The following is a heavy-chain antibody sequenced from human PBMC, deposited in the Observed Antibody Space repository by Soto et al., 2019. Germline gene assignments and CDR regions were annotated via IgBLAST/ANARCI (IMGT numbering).Heavy chain of an antibody. CDR2: IYYSGST. D-gene: IGHD5-18*01. V-gene: IGHV4-39*01. J-gene: IGHJ2*01. CDR3: SLTPPYSYGYWYFDL. CDR1: GGSISSSSYY. Sequence: QLQLQESGPGLVKPSETLSLTCTVSGGSISSSSYYWGWIRQPPGKGLEWIGSIYYSGSTYYNPSLKIRVTISVDTSKNQFSLKLSSVTAAVTAVYSCSLTPPYSYGYWYFDLWGRGTLVTVSS.